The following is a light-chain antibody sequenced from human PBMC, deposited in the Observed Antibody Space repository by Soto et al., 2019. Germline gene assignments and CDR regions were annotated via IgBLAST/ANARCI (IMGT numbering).Light chain of an antibody. CDR3: QHYGSSQYT. V-gene: IGKV3-20*01. Sequence: EIVLTQSPGTLSLSPGERATLSCRASQSVSSSYLAWYQQKPGQAPRLLSYGASSRATGIPDRFSGSGSGTDFTLTISRLEPEDFAVYYCQHYGSSQYTFGQGTKLEIK. CDR1: QSVSSSY. CDR2: GAS. J-gene: IGKJ2*01.